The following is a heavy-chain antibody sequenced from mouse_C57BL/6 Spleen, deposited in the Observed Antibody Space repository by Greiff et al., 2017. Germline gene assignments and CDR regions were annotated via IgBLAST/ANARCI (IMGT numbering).Heavy chain of an antibody. CDR2: IYPGSGST. V-gene: IGHV1-55*01. J-gene: IGHJ2*01. CDR3: ARGLTAQAPWYCDY. Sequence: QVQLQQPGAELVKPGASVKMSCKASGYTFTSYWITWVKQRPGQGLEWIGDIYPGSGSTNHNEKFKSKATLTVDTSSSTAYMQLSSLTSEDSAVYYWARGLTAQAPWYCDYWGQGTTRTVSS. D-gene: IGHD3-2*02. CDR1: GYTFTSYW.